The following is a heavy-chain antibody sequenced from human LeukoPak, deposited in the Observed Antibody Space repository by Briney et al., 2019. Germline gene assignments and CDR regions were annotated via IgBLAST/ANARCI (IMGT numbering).Heavy chain of an antibody. D-gene: IGHD1-7*01. J-gene: IGHJ4*02. Sequence: QPGRSLRLSCAASGFTFSSYGMHWGRQAPGKGLEWVAVIPYDGSNKYYADSVKGRFTISRDNTKNMLYLQMNSLRVEDTAVYCCAKDQGELLQGGADYWGQGTLVTVSS. CDR1: GFTFSSYG. V-gene: IGHV3-30*18. CDR3: AKDQGELLQGGADY. CDR2: IPYDGSNK.